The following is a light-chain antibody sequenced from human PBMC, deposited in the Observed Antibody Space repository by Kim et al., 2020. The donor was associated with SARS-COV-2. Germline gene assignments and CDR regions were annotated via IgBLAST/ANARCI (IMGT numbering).Light chain of an antibody. CDR2: DVS. V-gene: IGLV2-14*04. J-gene: IGLJ2*01. CDR1: SSDVGGYNY. CDR3: SSYTSSSTFV. Sequence: GTSITISCTGTSSDVGGYNYVSWYQQHPGKAPKLMIYDVSKRPSGVSNRFSGSKSGNTASLTISGLQAEDEADYYCSSYTSSSTFVFGGGTKVTVL.